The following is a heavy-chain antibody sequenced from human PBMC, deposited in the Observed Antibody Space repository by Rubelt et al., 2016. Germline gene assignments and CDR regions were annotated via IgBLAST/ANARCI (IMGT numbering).Heavy chain of an antibody. Sequence: EVQLVESGGGLVQPGGSLRLSCAASGFTFSSYWMSWVRQAPGKGLEWVANIKQDGSEKYFGDSVKGGFTISRDNAKNSLYLQMNSLRAEDTAVYYCARGRGSSLNWFDPWGQGTLVTVSS. CDR2: IKQDGSEK. CDR3: ARGRGSSLNWFDP. J-gene: IGHJ5*02. D-gene: IGHD5-18*01. V-gene: IGHV3-7*04. CDR1: GFTFSSYW.